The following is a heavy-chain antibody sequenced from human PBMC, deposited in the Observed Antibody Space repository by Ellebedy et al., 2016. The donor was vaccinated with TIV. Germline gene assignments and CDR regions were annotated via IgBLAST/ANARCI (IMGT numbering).Heavy chain of an antibody. V-gene: IGHV3-30*18. CDR1: GFTFSTYV. CDR3: AKDIDSGSYYLDASDV. Sequence: PGGSLRLSCAASGFTFSTYVMHWVRQAPGKGLEWVAFISNEGSTRYNTDSVKGRFTISRDNSKNTLYLQMDSLRAEDTAVYYCAKDIDSGSYYLDASDVWGQGTKVTVSS. D-gene: IGHD1-26*01. J-gene: IGHJ3*01. CDR2: ISNEGSTR.